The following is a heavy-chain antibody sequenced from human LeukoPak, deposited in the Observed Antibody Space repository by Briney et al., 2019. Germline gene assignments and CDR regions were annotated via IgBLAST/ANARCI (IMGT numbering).Heavy chain of an antibody. CDR1: GFTFNSYW. Sequence: GGSLRLSWAASGFTFNSYWRSWVRQAPGKGLVWVSPIDGDGGTTSYEDSVKGRFPISRDNANNMVYLEMNSLRVEGTAVYYCTRDSGADRRYFDLWGRGTLVTVSS. D-gene: IGHD7-27*01. V-gene: IGHV3-74*01. CDR3: TRDSGADRRYFDL. J-gene: IGHJ2*01. CDR2: IDGDGGTT.